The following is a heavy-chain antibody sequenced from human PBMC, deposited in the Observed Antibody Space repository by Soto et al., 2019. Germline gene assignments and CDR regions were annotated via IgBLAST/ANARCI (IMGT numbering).Heavy chain of an antibody. V-gene: IGHV1-69*13. CDR1: GGTFSSYA. CDR3: ARVSSIQLWSEGYKWFDP. J-gene: IGHJ5*02. D-gene: IGHD5-18*01. Sequence: SVKVSCKASGGTFSSYAISWVRQAPVQGLEWMGWIIPNFRTANYAQKFQGRVTITADESTTTAYMEMSSLRSEETDVYYCARVSSIQLWSEGYKWFDPWGQGTLVTVS. CDR2: IIPNFRTA.